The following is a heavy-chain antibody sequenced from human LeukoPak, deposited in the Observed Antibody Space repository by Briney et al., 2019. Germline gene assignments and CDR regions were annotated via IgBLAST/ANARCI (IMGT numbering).Heavy chain of an antibody. D-gene: IGHD3-22*01. CDR1: SYTFTNYA. CDR2: ISAYNGNT. V-gene: IGHV1-18*01. J-gene: IGHJ3*02. Sequence: ASVKVSCKASSYTFTNYAFTWVRQAPGQGLEWMGWISAYNGNTNYAQKLQGRVTMTTDTSTSTAYMELRSLRSDDTAVYYCARDIRHYYDSSGYRGAFDIWGQGTMVTVSS. CDR3: ARDIRHYYDSSGYRGAFDI.